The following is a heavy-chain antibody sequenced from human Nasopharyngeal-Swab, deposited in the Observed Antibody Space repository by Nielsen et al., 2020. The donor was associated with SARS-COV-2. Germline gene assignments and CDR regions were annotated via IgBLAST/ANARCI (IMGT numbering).Heavy chain of an antibody. V-gene: IGHV4-34*01. CDR3: ARTAGYYSMDV. J-gene: IGHJ6*03. Sequence: SETLSLTCAVYGGSFSGYYWTWIRQPPGKGREWIGEINHSGSTNYNPSLKSRVTISVDTSKNQFSLKLNSVTAADTAVYYCARTAGYYSMDVWGKGTTVTVSS. CDR1: GGSFSGYY. D-gene: IGHD6-13*01. CDR2: INHSGST.